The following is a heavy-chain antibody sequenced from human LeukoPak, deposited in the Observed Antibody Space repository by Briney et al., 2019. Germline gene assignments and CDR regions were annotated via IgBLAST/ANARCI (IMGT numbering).Heavy chain of an antibody. V-gene: IGHV4-59*01. CDR2: IYYSGST. Sequence: PSETLSLTCTVSGGSISRYYWSWIRQPPGTGLEWIGYIYYSGSTNYNPSLKSRVTISVDTSKDQFSLKLSSVTAADTAVYYCARRSQQWLVFDYWGQGTLVTVSS. CDR1: GGSISRYY. D-gene: IGHD6-19*01. CDR3: ARRSQQWLVFDY. J-gene: IGHJ4*02.